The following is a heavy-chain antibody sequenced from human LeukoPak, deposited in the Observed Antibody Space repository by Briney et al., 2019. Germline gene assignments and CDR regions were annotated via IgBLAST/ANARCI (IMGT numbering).Heavy chain of an antibody. Sequence: PGGSLRLSCAASGFTFSSYAMSWVRQALGKGLEWVSAASGSGGSTYYADSVRGRFAISRDNSKNTLYLQMNSLRAEDTAVYYCAKDLGSVVTPPSLDSWGQGTLVTVSS. V-gene: IGHV3-23*01. J-gene: IGHJ4*02. CDR3: AKDLGSVVTPPSLDS. CDR2: ASGSGGST. CDR1: GFTFSSYA. D-gene: IGHD4-23*01.